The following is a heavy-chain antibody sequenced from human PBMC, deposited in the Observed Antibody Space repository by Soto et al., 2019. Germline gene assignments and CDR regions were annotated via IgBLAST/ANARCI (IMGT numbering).Heavy chain of an antibody. Sequence: SVKVSCKASGFPFTSSAFQWVRQARGQRLEWIGWIAVGSGYTNYAQRFQDRVTLTRDMSTATTYMELSRLTSEDTAIYYCAADATAWQQMVPSDYWGQGTLVTVSS. CDR1: GFPFTSSA. V-gene: IGHV1-58*01. CDR3: AADATAWQQMVPSDY. D-gene: IGHD2-8*01. J-gene: IGHJ4*02. CDR2: IAVGSGYT.